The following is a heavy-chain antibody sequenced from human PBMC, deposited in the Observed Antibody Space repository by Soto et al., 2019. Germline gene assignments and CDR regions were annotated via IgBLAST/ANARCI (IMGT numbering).Heavy chain of an antibody. Sequence: PGGSLRLSCAASGFTFGNYWMHWVRQAPGKGLVWVSRISDYGRINYADSVKDRFIISRDDARSELYLQWSSLKASDAAMYYCARQHRDWFDPWGQGTLVTVSS. CDR3: ARQHRDWFDP. V-gene: IGHV3-74*01. CDR1: GFTFGNYW. CDR2: ISDYGRI. J-gene: IGHJ5*02.